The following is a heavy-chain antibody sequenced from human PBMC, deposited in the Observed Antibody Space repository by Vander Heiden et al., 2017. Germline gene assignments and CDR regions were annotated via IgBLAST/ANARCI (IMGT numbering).Heavy chain of an antibody. CDR3: ARDLWLEYANTKGYVYY. Sequence: SGAEVKKPGASVKVSCKASGYTFTGYYIHWVRQAPGQGLEWMGWINPNSGGTNYAQKFQGRVTMTRDTSISTAYMEVTSLGSDDTAVYYCARDLWLEYANTKGYVYYWGQGTLVSVSS. V-gene: IGHV1-2*02. D-gene: IGHD3-10*01. J-gene: IGHJ4*02. CDR2: INPNSGGT. CDR1: GYTFTGYY.